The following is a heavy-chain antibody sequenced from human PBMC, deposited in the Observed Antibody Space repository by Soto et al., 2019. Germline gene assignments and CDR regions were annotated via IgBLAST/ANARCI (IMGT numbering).Heavy chain of an antibody. CDR2: IIPTFGTA. Sequence: SVKVSCKASGGTFSIYAISCVRQAPGQGLEWMGGIIPTFGTANYAQKFQGRVTITADKSTSTAYMELSSLRSEDTAVYYCARGDRDGCNPDYWGQGTLVTVSS. CDR1: GGTFSIYA. D-gene: IGHD6-19*01. J-gene: IGHJ4*02. V-gene: IGHV1-69*06. CDR3: ARGDRDGCNPDY.